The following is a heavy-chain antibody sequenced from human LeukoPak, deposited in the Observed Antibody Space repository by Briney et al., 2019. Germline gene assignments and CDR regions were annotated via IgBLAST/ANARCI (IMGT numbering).Heavy chain of an antibody. D-gene: IGHD3-10*01. J-gene: IGHJ6*02. CDR2: ISWNSAII. Sequence: PGRSLRLSCAVSGFTFDGHAIHSGRQASGKGLERVAGISWNSAIITYADSTQGRFNLSTDNAKTYLYLQMKSLRPAETAMYYSAHDKGPMVRGDGMDVWGQGTAVTASS. CDR1: GFTFDGHA. CDR3: AHDKGPMVRGDGMDV. V-gene: IGHV3-9*01.